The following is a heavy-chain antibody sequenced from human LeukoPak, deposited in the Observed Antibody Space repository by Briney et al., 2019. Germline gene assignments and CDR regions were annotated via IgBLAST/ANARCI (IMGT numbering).Heavy chain of an antibody. CDR3: ARGSTPPRYSSSPTGFDYWAKRSASRYSSSPTGFDY. Sequence: SETLSLTCAVYGGSFSGYYWSWIRQPPRKGLEWIGEINHSGSTNYNPSLKSRVTISVDTSKNQFSLKLSSVTAADTAVYYCARGSTPPRYSSSPTGFDYWAKRSASRYSSSPTGFDYWGQGTLVTVSS. D-gene: IGHD6-13*01. V-gene: IGHV4-34*01. J-gene: IGHJ4*02. CDR1: GGSFSGYY. CDR2: INHSGST.